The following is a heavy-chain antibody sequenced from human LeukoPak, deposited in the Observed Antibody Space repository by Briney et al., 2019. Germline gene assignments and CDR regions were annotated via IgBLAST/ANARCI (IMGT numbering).Heavy chain of an antibody. V-gene: IGHV4-34*01. J-gene: IGHJ4*02. CDR1: GGSFSGYY. CDR2: INHSGST. CDR3: ARERNYYDSSGYLGY. D-gene: IGHD3-22*01. Sequence: SETLSLTCAVYGGSFSGYYWSWIRQPPGKGLEWIGEINHSGSTNYNPSLKSRVTVSVDKSKNQFSLKLSSVTAADTAVYYCARERNYYDSSGYLGYWGQGTLVTVSS.